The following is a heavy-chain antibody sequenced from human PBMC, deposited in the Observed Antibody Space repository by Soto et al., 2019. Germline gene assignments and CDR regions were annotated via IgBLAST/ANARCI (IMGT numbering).Heavy chain of an antibody. CDR1: GFTFGNYA. CDR3: AKGGASCCFES. V-gene: IGHV3-23*01. CDR2: ISGTADSS. D-gene: IGHD2-15*01. Sequence: LRLSCEASGFTFGNYAMSWVRQAPGKGLEWVSSISGTADSSYYADSVKGRFTISRDNSKNTLYLQMNGLRADDTAEYYCAKGGASCCFESWGLGTLVT. J-gene: IGHJ4*02.